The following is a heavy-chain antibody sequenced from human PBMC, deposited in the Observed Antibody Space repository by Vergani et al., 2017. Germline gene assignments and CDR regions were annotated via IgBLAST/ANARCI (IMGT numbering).Heavy chain of an antibody. CDR3: AKDLGTSSGGGWFDH. Sequence: EVQLEESGGGLVLPGRSLRLSCVASGFTSAGSAMHWVRQAPGKGLEWVSGISWNSNSIGYADSVKGRFTISRDNAKNSLYLQMNSLRAEDTALYYCAKDLGTSSGGGWFDHWGQGTLVTVSS. CDR2: ISWNSNSI. J-gene: IGHJ5*02. CDR1: GFTSAGSA. V-gene: IGHV3-9*02. D-gene: IGHD6-6*01.